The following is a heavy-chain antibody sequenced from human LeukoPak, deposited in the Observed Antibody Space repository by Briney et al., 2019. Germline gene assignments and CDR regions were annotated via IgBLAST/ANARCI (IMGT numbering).Heavy chain of an antibody. V-gene: IGHV1-69*13. Sequence: SVKVSCKASGGTFSSYAISWVRQAPGQGLEWMGGIIPIFGTANYAQKFQGRVTITADESTSAAYMELSSLRSEDTAVYYCARDERRLGYFDYWGQGTLVTVSS. J-gene: IGHJ4*02. CDR2: IIPIFGTA. D-gene: IGHD1-1*01. CDR3: ARDERRLGYFDY. CDR1: GGTFSSYA.